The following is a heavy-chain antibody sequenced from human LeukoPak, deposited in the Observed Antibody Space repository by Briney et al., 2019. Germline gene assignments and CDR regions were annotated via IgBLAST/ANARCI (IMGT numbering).Heavy chain of an antibody. Sequence: ASVKVSCKASGYTFTGYYMHWVRQAPGQGLEWMGWINPNSGGTNYAQKFQGRVTMTRDTSISTAYMELSRLRSDATAVYYCARDQRRSSAAAGWGQGTLVTVSS. D-gene: IGHD6-13*01. CDR2: INPNSGGT. CDR1: GYTFTGYY. CDR3: ARDQRRSSAAAG. J-gene: IGHJ4*02. V-gene: IGHV1-2*02.